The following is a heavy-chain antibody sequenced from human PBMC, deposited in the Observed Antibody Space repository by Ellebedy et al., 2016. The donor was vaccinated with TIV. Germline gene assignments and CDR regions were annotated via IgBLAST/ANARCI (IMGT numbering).Heavy chain of an antibody. Sequence: SETLSLTXSVSNGSISDYYWSWIRQPPGKGLEWIGYVYYRGNTNSNPSLKSRVTISLDTSKNQFSLKLSSVTAADTAVYYCARYRSGIVVVPAHYGMDVWGQGTTVTVSS. CDR1: NGSISDYY. V-gene: IGHV4-59*08. D-gene: IGHD2-2*01. CDR2: VYYRGNT. CDR3: ARYRSGIVVVPAHYGMDV. J-gene: IGHJ6*02.